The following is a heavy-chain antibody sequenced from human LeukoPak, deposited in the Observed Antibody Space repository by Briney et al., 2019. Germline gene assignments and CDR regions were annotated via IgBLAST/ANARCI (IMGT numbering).Heavy chain of an antibody. V-gene: IGHV3-30*02. D-gene: IGHD2-21*01. J-gene: IGHJ4*02. CDR1: GLSLSSYC. CDR2: IRYDGSNK. Sequence: PGGCLRLSCAASGLSLSSYCVERVRQPPGRGLGWVAFIRYDGSNKYYADSVKGRFTISRDNSKNTLYQQMNSLRDDDTAVYYCAKEQCVHCVGDCYFDYWGQGTLVTVSS. CDR3: AKEQCVHCVGDCYFDY.